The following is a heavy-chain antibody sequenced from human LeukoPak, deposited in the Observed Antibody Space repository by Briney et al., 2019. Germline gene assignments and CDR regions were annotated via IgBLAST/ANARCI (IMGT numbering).Heavy chain of an antibody. CDR2: IYYSGST. J-gene: IGHJ6*02. Sequence: PSETLSLTCTVSGGSISSYYWSWIRQPPGKGLEWIGYIYYSGSTNYNPSLKSRVTISVDTSKNQFSLKLSSVTAADTAVYYCARDLGSSWSGGYYYYGMDAWGQGTTVTVSS. V-gene: IGHV4-59*01. CDR1: GGSISSYY. CDR3: ARDLGSSWSGGYYYYGMDA. D-gene: IGHD6-13*01.